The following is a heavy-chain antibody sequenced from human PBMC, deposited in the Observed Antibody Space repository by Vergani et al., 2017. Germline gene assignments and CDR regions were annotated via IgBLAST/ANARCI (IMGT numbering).Heavy chain of an antibody. V-gene: IGHV4-61*08. CDR2: IYYSGST. CDR1: GGSISSGDYY. CDR3: ARESLYCSGGSCYSDGMDV. D-gene: IGHD2-15*01. Sequence: QVQLQESGPGLVKPSQTLSLTCTVSGGSISSGDYYWSWIRQPPGKGLEWIGYIYYSGSTNYNPSLKSRVTISVDTSKNQFSVKLSSVTAADTAVYYCARESLYCSGGSCYSDGMDVWGQGTTVTVSS. J-gene: IGHJ6*02.